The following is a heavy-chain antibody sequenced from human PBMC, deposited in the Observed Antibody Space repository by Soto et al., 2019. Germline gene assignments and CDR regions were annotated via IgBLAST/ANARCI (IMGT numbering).Heavy chain of an antibody. CDR3: AHRRVTMVRGVIITKSVWFDP. V-gene: IGHV2-5*02. J-gene: IGHJ5*02. Sequence: SGPTLVNPTQTLTLTCTFSGFSLSTSGGGVGWIRQPPGKALECFALIYWDDDKRYSPSLKSRLTITKDTSKNQVVLTMTNMDPVDTATYYCAHRRVTMVRGVIITKSVWFDPWGQGTLVTVSS. CDR1: GFSLSTSGGG. D-gene: IGHD3-10*01. CDR2: IYWDDDK.